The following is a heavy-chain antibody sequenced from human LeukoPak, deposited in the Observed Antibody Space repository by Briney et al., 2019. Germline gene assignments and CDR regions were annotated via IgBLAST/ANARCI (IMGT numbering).Heavy chain of an antibody. Sequence: SETLSLTCTVSGGSFSSGDYSWNWIRQPAGQGLEWIGRLFSSGTTNYNPSLKSRVTISGDTSNNQFSLKLTSVTAADTAVYYCARELAGHYYGSGSSFDYWGQGTLVTVSS. CDR1: GGSFSSGDYS. CDR2: LFSSGTT. D-gene: IGHD3-10*01. V-gene: IGHV4-61*02. J-gene: IGHJ4*02. CDR3: ARELAGHYYGSGSSFDY.